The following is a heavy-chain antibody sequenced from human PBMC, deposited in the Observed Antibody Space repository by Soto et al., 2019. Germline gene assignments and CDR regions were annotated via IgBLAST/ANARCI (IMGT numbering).Heavy chain of an antibody. CDR2: IYYSGST. CDR3: ARGLGFGITMIVVVQNAFDI. D-gene: IGHD3-22*01. J-gene: IGHJ3*02. V-gene: IGHV4-30-4*01. Sequence: ASETLSLTCTVSGGSISSGDYYWSWIRQPPGKGLEWIGYIYYSGSTYYNPSLKSRVTISVDTSKNQFSLKLSSVTAADTAVYYCARGLGFGITMIVVVQNAFDIWGQGTMVTVSS. CDR1: GGSISSGDYY.